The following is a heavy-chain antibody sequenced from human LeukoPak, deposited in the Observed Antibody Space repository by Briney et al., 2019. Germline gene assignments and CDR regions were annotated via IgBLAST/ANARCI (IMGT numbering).Heavy chain of an antibody. J-gene: IGHJ4*02. CDR3: ASVRAYYDSSGYHSRADY. CDR1: GGSISSYY. CDR2: IYYSGST. D-gene: IGHD3-22*01. Sequence: SQTLSLTCTVSGGSISSYYWSWIRQPPGKGLEWIGYIYYSGSTNYNPSLKSRVTISVDTSKNQFSLKLSSVTAADTGVYYCASVRAYYDSSGYHSRADYWGQGTLVTVSS. V-gene: IGHV4-59*08.